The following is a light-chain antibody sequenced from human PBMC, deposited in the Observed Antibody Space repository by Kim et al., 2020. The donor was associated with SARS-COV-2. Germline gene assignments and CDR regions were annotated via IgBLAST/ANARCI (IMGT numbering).Light chain of an antibody. CDR3: NSRDSNDNVL. J-gene: IGLJ2*01. CDR2: GKN. V-gene: IGLV3-19*01. CDR1: RIRCYS. Sequence: SSELTQDPTAYVKSTRPDTSHSQRDRIRCYSANWYQQKPGQAPIVVMYGKNNRPSGIPDRFSGSSSGNTASLTITGTQAGDEADYYCNSRDSNDNVLFGG.